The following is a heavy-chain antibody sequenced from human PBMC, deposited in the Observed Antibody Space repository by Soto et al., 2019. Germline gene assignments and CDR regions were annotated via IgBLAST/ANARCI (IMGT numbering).Heavy chain of an antibody. CDR1: GYTFTNYY. V-gene: IGHV1-46*01. J-gene: IGHJ6*02. Sequence: QERLVQSGAEVKKPGASVKVSCKASGYTFTNYYIHWVRQAPEQGLEWMGVIKPSGGSTTYAQQFQGRVTMTKDTSTTTDYMELRSLRSEDTAMYYCAREATNYYGMDVWGQGTTVAVSS. CDR2: IKPSGGST. CDR3: AREATNYYGMDV.